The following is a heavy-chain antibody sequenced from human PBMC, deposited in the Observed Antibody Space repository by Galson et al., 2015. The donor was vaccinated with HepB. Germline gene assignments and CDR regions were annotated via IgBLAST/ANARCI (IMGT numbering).Heavy chain of an antibody. V-gene: IGHV1-18*01. J-gene: IGHJ4*02. D-gene: IGHD5-24*01. CDR1: SDTSATYT. CDR3: ARGGMAAIWGSLFDL. Sequence: SVKVSCKASSDTSATYTLNWVRQAPGQGLEWMGWISAYNGYTTYSQKFQGRVTMSTDTSKKTGYLELRSLRSDDTAMYYCARGGMAAIWGSLFDLWGQGTLVTVSS. CDR2: ISAYNGYT.